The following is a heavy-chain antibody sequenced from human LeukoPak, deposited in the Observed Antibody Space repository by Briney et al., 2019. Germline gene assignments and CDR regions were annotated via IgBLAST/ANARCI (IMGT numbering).Heavy chain of an antibody. V-gene: IGHV4-34*01. J-gene: IGHJ6*02. Sequence: SETLSLTCAVYGGSFSGYYWSWIRQPPGKGLEWIGEINHSGSTNYNPSLKSRVTISVDTSKNQFSLKLSSVTAADTAVYYCARGDRSYDSSGYYRYYYYGMDVWGQGTTVTVSS. CDR1: GGSFSGYY. CDR2: INHSGST. D-gene: IGHD3-22*01. CDR3: ARGDRSYDSSGYYRYYYYGMDV.